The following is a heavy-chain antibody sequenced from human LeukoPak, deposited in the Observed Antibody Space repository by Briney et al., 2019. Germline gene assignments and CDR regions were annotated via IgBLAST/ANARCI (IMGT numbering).Heavy chain of an antibody. D-gene: IGHD3-10*01. CDR1: GFTFSSYG. V-gene: IGHV3-23*01. CDR3: AKDSVPFRGVRRAIDY. CDR2: ISGGEGST. Sequence: HPGGSLRLSCAASGFTFSSYGMNGVRQAPGEGLEWGSAISGGEGSTYYADSVKGRFTISRDNSKNTLYLQMNSLRAEDTAVYYCAKDSVPFRGVRRAIDYWGQGTLVTVSS. J-gene: IGHJ4*02.